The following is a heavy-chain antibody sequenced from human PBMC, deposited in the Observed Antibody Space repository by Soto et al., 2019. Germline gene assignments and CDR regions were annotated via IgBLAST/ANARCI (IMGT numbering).Heavy chain of an antibody. CDR3: ARGFTMVRGFIITKTGIFFDY. CDR1: GYTFTSYD. V-gene: IGHV1-8*01. CDR2: MNPNSGNT. Sequence: QVQLVQSGAEVKKPGASVKVSCKASGYTFTSYDINWVRQATGQGLEWMGWMNPNSGNTGYAQKFQGRVTMTWYTSRSTAYMELSSMRSEDTAVYYCARGFTMVRGFIITKTGIFFDYWGQGTLVTVSS. D-gene: IGHD3-10*01. J-gene: IGHJ4*02.